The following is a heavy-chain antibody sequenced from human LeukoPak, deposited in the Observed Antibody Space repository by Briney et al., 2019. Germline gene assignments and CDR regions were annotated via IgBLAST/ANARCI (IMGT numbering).Heavy chain of an antibody. Sequence: ASVKVSCKASGYTFTGYYMHWVRQAPGQGLEWMGWINPNSGGTNYAQKFQGRVTMTRDTSISTAYMELSRLRSDDTAVYYCARGQYYYDSSGPFDYWGQGTLVTVSS. D-gene: IGHD3-22*01. V-gene: IGHV1-2*02. CDR2: INPNSGGT. CDR1: GYTFTGYY. J-gene: IGHJ4*02. CDR3: ARGQYYYDSSGPFDY.